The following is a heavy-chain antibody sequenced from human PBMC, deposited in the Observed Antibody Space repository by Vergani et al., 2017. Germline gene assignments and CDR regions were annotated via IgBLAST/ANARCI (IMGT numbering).Heavy chain of an antibody. D-gene: IGHD6-19*01. CDR1: GFTVSSNY. V-gene: IGHV3-53*01. Sequence: EVQLVESGGGLIQPGGSLRLSCAASGFTVSSNYMSWVRQAPGKGLEWVSVIYSGGSTYYADSVKGRFTISRDNSKNTLYLQMNSLRAEDTAVYYCAKVQGIAVAGTHRNWYFDLWGRGTLVTVSS. CDR3: AKVQGIAVAGTHRNWYFDL. J-gene: IGHJ2*01. CDR2: IYSGGST.